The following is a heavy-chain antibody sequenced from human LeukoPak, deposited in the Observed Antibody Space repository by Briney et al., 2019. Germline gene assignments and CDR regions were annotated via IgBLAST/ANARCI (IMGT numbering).Heavy chain of an antibody. CDR1: GFTFSSIW. D-gene: IGHD3-16*01. CDR3: AKNGGPHGMDV. CDR2: IKHDGSET. J-gene: IGHJ6*02. V-gene: IGHV3-7*02. Sequence: GGSLRLSCATSGFTFSSIWMSWVCQAPGKGLEWVANIKHDGSETNYVDSVKGRFTISRDNAKNSLHLQMNSLRVEDTAVYYCAKNGGPHGMDVWGQGTTVTVSS.